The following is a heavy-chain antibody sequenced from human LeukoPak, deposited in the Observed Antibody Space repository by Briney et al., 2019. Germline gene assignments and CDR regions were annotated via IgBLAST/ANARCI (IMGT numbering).Heavy chain of an antibody. CDR3: ARGPRILAAGSYFFDY. CDR2: INVNGGAM. V-gene: IGHV3-11*01. J-gene: IGHJ4*02. CDR1: GFSFKDYH. D-gene: IGHD6-13*01. Sequence: KPGGSLRLSCAASGFSFKDYHYSWIRQAPGKGLEWVSFINVNGGAMYYADFVKGRFTISRENAQNSVYLEMNSLRDEDTAVYYCARGPRILAAGSYFFDYWGQGSLVTVSS.